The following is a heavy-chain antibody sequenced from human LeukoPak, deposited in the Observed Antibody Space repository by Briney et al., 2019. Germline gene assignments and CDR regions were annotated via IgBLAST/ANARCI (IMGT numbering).Heavy chain of an antibody. CDR1: GFTFSSSW. D-gene: IGHD3-22*01. V-gene: IGHV3-7*01. CDR3: AKDRRPAFYYDSSGYYGAGALSP. Sequence: GGSLRLSCAAFGFTFSSSWMSWVRQAPGKGLEWVAGIKQDGSEKHYVDSVKGRFTISRDNFKNTLFLQMNSLRAEDTAVYYCAKDRRPAFYYDSSGYYGAGALSPWGQGTLVTVSS. CDR2: IKQDGSEK. J-gene: IGHJ5*02.